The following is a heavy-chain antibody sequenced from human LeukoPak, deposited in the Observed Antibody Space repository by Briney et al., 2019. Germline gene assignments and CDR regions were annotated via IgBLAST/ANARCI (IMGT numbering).Heavy chain of an antibody. CDR3: ARDLNYYFDY. CDR2: INWNGGST. Sequence: GGSLRLSCAASGFTFDEYGMSWVRQAPGKGLEWVSGINWNGGSTGYADSVKGRFTISRDNAKNTLYLQMNNLKAEDTAVYYCARDLNYYFDYWGQGTLVTVSS. V-gene: IGHV3-20*04. CDR1: GFTFDEYG. J-gene: IGHJ4*02.